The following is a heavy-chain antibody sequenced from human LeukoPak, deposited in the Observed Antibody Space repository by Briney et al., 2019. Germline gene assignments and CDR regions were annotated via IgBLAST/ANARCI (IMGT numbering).Heavy chain of an antibody. V-gene: IGHV4-39*07. CDR2: IYYSGST. Sequence: SETLSLTCTVSGGSISSSSYYWGWIRQPPGKGLEWIGSIYYSGSTYYNPSLKSRVTISVDTSKNQFSLKLSSVTAADTAVYYCARRTYSSGWSNYYYYYYMDVWGKGTTVTVSS. J-gene: IGHJ6*03. D-gene: IGHD6-19*01. CDR1: GGSISSSSYY. CDR3: ARRTYSSGWSNYYYYYYMDV.